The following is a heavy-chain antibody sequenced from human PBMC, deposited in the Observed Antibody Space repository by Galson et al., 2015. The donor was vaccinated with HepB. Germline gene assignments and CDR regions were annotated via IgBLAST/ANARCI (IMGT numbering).Heavy chain of an antibody. CDR1: GASFSGYY. Sequence: SATLSLTCAVYGASFSGYYWSWIRQPPGKGLEWIAEINHSGSTNYNTSLKSRVTISVDTSKNQFTLKLSSVTAADTAVYYCARGGHTVATMYYWFDPWGQGTPVTVSS. CDR3: ARGGHTVATMYYWFDP. J-gene: IGHJ5*02. D-gene: IGHD5-12*01. V-gene: IGHV4-34*01. CDR2: INHSGST.